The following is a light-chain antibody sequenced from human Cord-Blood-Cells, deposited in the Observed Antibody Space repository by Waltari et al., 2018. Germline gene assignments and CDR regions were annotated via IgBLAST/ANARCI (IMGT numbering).Light chain of an antibody. CDR2: AAS. CDR1: QGISSY. CDR3: QRYYSYPWT. Sequence: AIRMTQSPSSLSASTGDRVTITCRASQGISSYLAWYQQKPGQAPKLLIYAASTLQSGVPSRFSGSGSGTDFTLTIRCLQSEDFATYYCQRYYSYPWTFGQGAKVEIK. V-gene: IGKV1-8*01. J-gene: IGKJ1*01.